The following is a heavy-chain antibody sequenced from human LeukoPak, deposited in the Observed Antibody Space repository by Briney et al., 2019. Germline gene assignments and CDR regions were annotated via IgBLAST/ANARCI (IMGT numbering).Heavy chain of an antibody. Sequence: SETLSPTCTVFGASISLYYWRWIRHPPGKGREWSGYIYYSGTTHYNPSLESRVTLSVDTPKNQFSLKLSSVPAADTAVYYCATHYDVLTGYAAAAFDIWGQGTMVTVSS. J-gene: IGHJ3*02. CDR3: ATHYDVLTGYAAAAFDI. CDR2: IYYSGTT. CDR1: GASISLYY. D-gene: IGHD3-9*01. V-gene: IGHV4-59*08.